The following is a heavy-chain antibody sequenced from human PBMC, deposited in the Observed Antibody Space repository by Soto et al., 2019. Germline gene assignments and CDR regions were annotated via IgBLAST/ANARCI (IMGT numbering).Heavy chain of an antibody. CDR2: IYYNENT. J-gene: IGHJ5*02. Sequence: SETLSLTCTVSGGSISSGDYYWTWIRQLPGKGLEWIGYIYYNENTYNPSLETYNPSLESRVTISVDTSMTQFSLNLSSVTAAVTAVYYCARIVGAWLPNWFDPWGQGILVTVSS. V-gene: IGHV4-31*03. CDR1: GGSISSGDYY. D-gene: IGHD2-21*01. CDR3: ARIVGAWLPNWFDP.